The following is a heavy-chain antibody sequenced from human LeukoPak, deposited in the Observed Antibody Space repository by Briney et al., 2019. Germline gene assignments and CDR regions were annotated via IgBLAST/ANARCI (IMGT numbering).Heavy chain of an antibody. CDR1: GFTFSSYA. J-gene: IGHJ6*02. CDR2: ISGSGGST. CDR3: AKRTSSNYGMDV. D-gene: IGHD2-2*01. V-gene: IGHV3-23*01. Sequence: GGYLRLSCAASGFTFSSYAMSWVRQAPGKGLEWVSAISGSGGSTYYADSVKGRFTISRDNSKNTLYLQMNSLRAEDTAVYYCAKRTSSNYGMDVWGQGTTVTVSS.